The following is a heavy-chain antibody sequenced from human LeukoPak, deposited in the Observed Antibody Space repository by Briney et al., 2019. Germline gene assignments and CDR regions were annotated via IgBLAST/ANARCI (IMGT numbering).Heavy chain of an antibody. D-gene: IGHD2-15*01. V-gene: IGHV1-46*01. CDR3: ARDGRISRGDAFDI. Sequence: ASVKVSCKASGYTLPSYYMHWVRQAPGHGLEWMGIINPSGGSTSYAQKFQGRVTMTRDTSTSTVYMELSSLRYEDTGMYYRARDGRISRGDAFDIWGQGTLVTVSS. CDR2: INPSGGST. CDR1: GYTLPSYY. J-gene: IGHJ3*02.